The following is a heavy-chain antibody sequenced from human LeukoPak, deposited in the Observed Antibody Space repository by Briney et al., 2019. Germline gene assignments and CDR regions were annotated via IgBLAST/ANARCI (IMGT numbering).Heavy chain of an antibody. CDR3: ARDTGLRNTVFGHRGVYFDY. V-gene: IGHV3-7*04. Sequence: PGGSLRLSCAASGFTVSSNYMSWVRQAPGKGLEWVANIKEDGSEKYYVDSVKGRFTISRDNAKKSLYLQMNSLRAEDTAVYYCARDTGLRNTVFGHRGVYFDYWGQGTLVTVSS. CDR2: IKEDGSEK. D-gene: IGHD3-3*01. J-gene: IGHJ4*02. CDR1: GFTVSSNY.